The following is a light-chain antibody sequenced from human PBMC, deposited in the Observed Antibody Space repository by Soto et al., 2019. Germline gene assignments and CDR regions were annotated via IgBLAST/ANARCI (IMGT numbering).Light chain of an antibody. J-gene: IGLJ1*01. CDR2: DVS. V-gene: IGLV2-14*01. CDR3: SSYTSSSPL. Sequence: QSALTQPASVPASPGQSITISRTGPSCDVGGYNYVSWYQQHPGKAPKLMIHDVSNRPSGVSNRFSGSKSGNTASLTISGLQAEDEADYYCSSYTSSSPLFGTGT. CDR1: SCDVGGYNY.